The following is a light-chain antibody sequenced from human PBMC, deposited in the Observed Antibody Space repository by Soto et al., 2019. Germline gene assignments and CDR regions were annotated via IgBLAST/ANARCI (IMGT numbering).Light chain of an antibody. V-gene: IGKV1-12*01. CDR1: QGIRSL. J-gene: IGKJ5*01. CDR2: AAS. CDR3: QQANSFPIT. Sequence: DMQMTQSPSSVSASVGDRVTITCGASQGIRSLLDWYQQKPGKAPKLLIYAASSLQSGVPSRFSGRGYGTDLTLTISSMKNEDFATYYCQQANSFPITFGQGTRLEIK.